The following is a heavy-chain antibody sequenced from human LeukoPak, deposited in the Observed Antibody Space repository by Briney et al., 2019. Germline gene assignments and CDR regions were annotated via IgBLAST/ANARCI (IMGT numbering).Heavy chain of an antibody. J-gene: IGHJ4*02. CDR2: INPNSGGT. CDR1: GYTFTGYY. V-gene: IGHV1-2*02. CDR3: ARASSGRAPDY. Sequence: RASVKVSCKASGYTFTGYYMHWVRQAPGQGLEWMGWINPNSGGTNYAQKIQGRVTMTRDTSISTAYMELSRLRSDDTAVYYCARASSGRAPDYWGQGTLVTVSS. D-gene: IGHD1-26*01.